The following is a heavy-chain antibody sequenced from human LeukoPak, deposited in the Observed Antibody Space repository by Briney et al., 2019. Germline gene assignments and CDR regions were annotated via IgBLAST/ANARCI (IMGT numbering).Heavy chain of an antibody. J-gene: IGHJ3*02. CDR1: GGSISSYY. D-gene: IGHD2-21*02. V-gene: IGHV4-59*08. CDR2: ISDIGSI. Sequence: ASETLSLTCTVSGGSISSYYWSWIRQPPGKGLEWIAYISDIGSINYNPSLKSRVTISLDTSKNQFSLKLSSVTAADTAVYYCARVCGGDCYFDAFDIWGQGTMVTVSS. CDR3: ARVCGGDCYFDAFDI.